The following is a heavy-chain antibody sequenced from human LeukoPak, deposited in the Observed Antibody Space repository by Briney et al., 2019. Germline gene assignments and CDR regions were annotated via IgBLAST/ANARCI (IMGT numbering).Heavy chain of an antibody. CDR1: GFTFSSYA. J-gene: IGHJ4*02. V-gene: IGHV3-30*04. CDR2: ISYDGSNK. Sequence: GGSLRLSCAASGFTFSSYAMHWVRQAPGKGLEWVAVISYDGSNKYYADSVKGRFTISRDNSKNTLYLQMNSLRAEDTAVYYCVRDLLGREYSSSYYFDYWGQGTLVTVSS. D-gene: IGHD6-6*01. CDR3: VRDLLGREYSSSYYFDY.